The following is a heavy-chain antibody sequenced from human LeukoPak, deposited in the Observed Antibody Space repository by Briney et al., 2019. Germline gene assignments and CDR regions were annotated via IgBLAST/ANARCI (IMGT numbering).Heavy chain of an antibody. D-gene: IGHD2-21*01. CDR2: IYHTGSS. CDR1: GGSVSSDSYY. V-gene: IGHV4-61*01. J-gene: IGHJ3*02. CDR3: ARDGIVGQVDDAFGI. Sequence: PSETLSLTCTVSGGSVSSDSYYWSWLRQPPGKGLEWIGYIYHTGSSKFNPSLKSRVTMSVDTSKNQFSLKLTSVTAADTAVYYCARDGIVGQVDDAFGIWVQGPTVTVSS.